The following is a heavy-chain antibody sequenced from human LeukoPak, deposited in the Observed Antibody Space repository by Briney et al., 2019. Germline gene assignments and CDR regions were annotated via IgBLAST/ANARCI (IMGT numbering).Heavy chain of an antibody. CDR2: IRNRAYGGAA. CDR3: AASSGFDY. J-gene: IGHJ4*02. D-gene: IGHD6-25*01. Sequence: PGGSLRLSCAASGFTFSSYEMTWVRQAPGKGLEWVGYIRNRAYGGAAEYAASVKGRFTITRDDSKSIAYLQMSSLNIEDTAVYYCAASSGFDYWGQGTLVTVSS. V-gene: IGHV3-49*04. CDR1: GFTFSSYE.